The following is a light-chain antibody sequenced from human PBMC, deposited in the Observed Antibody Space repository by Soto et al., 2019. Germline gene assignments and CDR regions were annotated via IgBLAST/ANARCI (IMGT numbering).Light chain of an antibody. CDR3: QQRSNWPRT. V-gene: IGKV3-11*01. Sequence: EIVLTQSPATLSLSPGETATISCRASQSVSSSLAWYQQKPGQAPRLLIYDASNRATGIPARFSGSGSGTDFTLTISSLEPEDFAVYYCQQRSNWPRTFGQGTKLEIK. CDR2: DAS. CDR1: QSVSSS. J-gene: IGKJ2*02.